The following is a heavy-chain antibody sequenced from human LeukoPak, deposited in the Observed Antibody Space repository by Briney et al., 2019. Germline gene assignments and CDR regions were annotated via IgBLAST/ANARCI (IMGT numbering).Heavy chain of an antibody. V-gene: IGHV4-30-4*08. J-gene: IGHJ4*02. CDR3: ARGKYQPLLYTAALDY. CDR1: GGSISSGDYY. D-gene: IGHD2-2*01. Sequence: PSQTLSLTCTVSGGSISSGDYYWSRIRQPPGKGLEWIGYIYYSGSTYYNPSLKSRVTISVDTSKNQFSLKLSSVTAADTAVYYCARGKYQPLLYTAALDYWGQGTLVTVSS. CDR2: IYYSGST.